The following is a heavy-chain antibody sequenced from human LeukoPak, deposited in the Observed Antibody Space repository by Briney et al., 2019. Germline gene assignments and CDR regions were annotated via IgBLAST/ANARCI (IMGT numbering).Heavy chain of an antibody. J-gene: IGHJ3*02. CDR3: ARDYSGSYWARRGAFDI. D-gene: IGHD1-26*01. CDR1: GGSISTSAYY. Sequence: PSETLSLTCIVSGGSISTSAYYWGWIRQPPGEGLQWIGSIYYSGNTYYNSSLRSRVTISVDTSTSQFSLRLSSVTAADTAVYYCARDYSGSYWARRGAFDIWGQGTMVTVSS. CDR2: IYYSGNT. V-gene: IGHV4-39*02.